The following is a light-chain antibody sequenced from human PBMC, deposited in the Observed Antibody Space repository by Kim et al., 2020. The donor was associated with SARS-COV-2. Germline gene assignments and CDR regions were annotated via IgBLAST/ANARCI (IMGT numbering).Light chain of an antibody. CDR3: KSRDSSGNHWA. Sequence: ALGQTVRITCQGDNLRNYYGSWYQQKPGLAPVLVIYGKNNRPSGIPDRFSGSSSGNTASLTITGAQAEDEADYYCKSRDSSGNHWAFGGGTQLTVL. V-gene: IGLV3-19*01. J-gene: IGLJ3*02. CDR1: NLRNYY. CDR2: GKN.